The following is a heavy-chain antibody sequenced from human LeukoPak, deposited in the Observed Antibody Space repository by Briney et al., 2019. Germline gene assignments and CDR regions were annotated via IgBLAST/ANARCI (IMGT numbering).Heavy chain of an antibody. V-gene: IGHV1-69*04. CDR3: AGEEGIATAAAIYYYGMDV. CDR2: IIPILGIA. CDR1: GGTFSSYA. D-gene: IGHD6-13*01. J-gene: IGHJ6*02. Sequence: SVKVSCKASGGTFSSYAISWVRQAPGQGLEWMGRIIPILGIANYAQKFQGRVTITADKSTSTAYMELSSLRSEDTAVYYCAGEEGIATAAAIYYYGMDVWGQGTTVTVSS.